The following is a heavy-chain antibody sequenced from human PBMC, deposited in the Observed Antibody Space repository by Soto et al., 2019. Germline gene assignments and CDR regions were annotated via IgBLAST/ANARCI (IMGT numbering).Heavy chain of an antibody. CDR1: GFTFSDYY. V-gene: IGHV3-11*06. D-gene: IGHD3-22*01. CDR2: ISSSSSHT. CDR3: ARDGTYYDSSGYYWFDP. Sequence: QVQLVESGGGLVKPGGSLRLSCAASGFTFSDYYMSWIRQAPGKGLEWVSYISSSSSHTNYADSVKGRFTISRDNANNSLYLQMNSLRAEDTAVYYCARDGTYYDSSGYYWFDPWGQGTLVTVSS. J-gene: IGHJ5*02.